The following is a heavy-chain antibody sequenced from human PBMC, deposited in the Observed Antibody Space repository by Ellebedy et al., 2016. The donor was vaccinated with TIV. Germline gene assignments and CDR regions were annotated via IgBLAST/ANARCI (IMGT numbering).Heavy chain of an antibody. CDR3: ARDNVEVPSGDAFDI. Sequence: PGGSLRLSCGASGFIFSRFWMAWLSQAPGKGLQYVAHIKYDEIEKYHLDSVKGRFTISRDNARNSLYLQMNSLRVDDTAIYYCARDNVEVPSGDAFDIWGQGTMVTVSS. V-gene: IGHV3-7*04. CDR2: IKYDEIEK. CDR1: GFIFSRFW. D-gene: IGHD2-2*01. J-gene: IGHJ3*02.